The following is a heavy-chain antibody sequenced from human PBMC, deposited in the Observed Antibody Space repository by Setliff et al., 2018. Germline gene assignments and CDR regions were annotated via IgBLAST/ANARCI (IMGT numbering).Heavy chain of an antibody. Sequence: SVKVSCKASGGTFRSDGFNWVRQPPGXXXEWMGRIIPXLRTAKYAQKFQGRVTITADKSTNTGYMELSSLRSEDTAMDYCARIGPSNCGNGGEHWLDPWGQGTLVTVSS. D-gene: IGHD2-21*01. CDR3: ARIGPSNCGNGGEHWLDP. V-gene: IGHV1-69*04. CDR2: IIPXLRTA. J-gene: IGHJ5*02. CDR1: GGTFRSDG.